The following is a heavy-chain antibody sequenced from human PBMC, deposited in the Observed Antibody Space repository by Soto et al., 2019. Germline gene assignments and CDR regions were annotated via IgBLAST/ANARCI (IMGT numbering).Heavy chain of an antibody. V-gene: IGHV4-30-4*01. D-gene: IGHD2-21*01. Sequence: QVQLQESGPGLVKPSQTLSLTCTVSGGSISSGGYYWSWIRQPPGKGLEWIGYIYYSGSTYYNPSPKSRVTISVDTSKNQFSLKLSSVTAADTAVYYCARGVSILLAFRFDYWGQGTLVTVSS. CDR2: IYYSGST. CDR1: GGSISSGGYY. J-gene: IGHJ4*02. CDR3: ARGVSILLAFRFDY.